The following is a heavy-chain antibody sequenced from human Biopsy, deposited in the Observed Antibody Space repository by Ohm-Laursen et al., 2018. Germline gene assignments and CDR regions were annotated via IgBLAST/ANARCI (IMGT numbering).Heavy chain of an antibody. J-gene: IGHJ4*02. Sequence: FLRLSCAASGFIFSSYAMSWVRQAPGKGLEWVSGISDSGGSTYYADSVKGRFTISRDNSKNTLYLEMNSLRAEDTAIYYCAKARSGSSNSCYNYWGQGTLVIVSS. CDR2: ISDSGGST. D-gene: IGHD2-2*02. CDR3: AKARSGSSNSCYNY. CDR1: GFIFSSYA. V-gene: IGHV3-23*01.